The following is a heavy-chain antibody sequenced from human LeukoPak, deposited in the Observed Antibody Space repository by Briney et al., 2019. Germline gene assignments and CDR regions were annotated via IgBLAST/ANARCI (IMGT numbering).Heavy chain of an antibody. D-gene: IGHD6-13*01. CDR1: GFTFDDYA. Sequence: PGGSLRLSCAASGFTFDDYAMHWVRQAPGKGLEWVSGISWNSGSTGYADSVKGRFTISRDNAKNSLYLQMNSLRAEDTALYYCAKDIAAAGTGSYDYWGQGTLVTVSS. J-gene: IGHJ4*02. CDR3: AKDIAAAGTGSYDY. CDR2: ISWNSGST. V-gene: IGHV3-9*01.